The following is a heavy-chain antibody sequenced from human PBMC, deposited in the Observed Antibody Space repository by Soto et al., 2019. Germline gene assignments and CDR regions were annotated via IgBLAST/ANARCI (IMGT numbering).Heavy chain of an antibody. V-gene: IGHV4-59*01. CDR1: GGSISSYY. Sequence: SETLSLTCTVSGGSISSYYWSWIRQPPGKGLEWIGYIYYSGSTNYNPSLKSRVTISVDTSKNQFSLKLSSVTAADTAVYYCARGRSSVLGYCSGGSCSLDYWGQGTLVTVSS. CDR3: ARGRSSVLGYCSGGSCSLDY. D-gene: IGHD2-15*01. CDR2: IYYSGST. J-gene: IGHJ4*02.